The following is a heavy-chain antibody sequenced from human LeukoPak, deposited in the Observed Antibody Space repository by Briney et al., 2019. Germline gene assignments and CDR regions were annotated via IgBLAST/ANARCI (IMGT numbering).Heavy chain of an antibody. CDR3: ARVFSGVVITNPYGMDV. Sequence: ASVKVSCKASGYTFTSYDINWVRQATGQGLEWMGWMNPNSGNTGYAQKFQGRVTMTRNTSISTAYMELSSLRSEDTAVYYCARVFSGVVITNPYGMDVWGQGTTVTVSS. J-gene: IGHJ6*02. D-gene: IGHD3-3*01. CDR2: MNPNSGNT. CDR1: GYTFTSYD. V-gene: IGHV1-8*01.